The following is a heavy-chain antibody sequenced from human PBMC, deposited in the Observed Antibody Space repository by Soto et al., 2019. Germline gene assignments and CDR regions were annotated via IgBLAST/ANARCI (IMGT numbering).Heavy chain of an antibody. CDR2: IYSGGGT. V-gene: IGHV3-66*01. Sequence: EVRLVQSGGGLVQPGGSLRLSCAASLCIVSDNYMSWVRQAPGKGLEWVSLIYSGGGTDYAESVKGRFTISRDNSKNTLYLQMSSLKAEDTGIYYCATRMTTAPYWGQGTVVTVSS. CDR1: LCIVSDNY. D-gene: IGHD4-17*01. J-gene: IGHJ4*02. CDR3: ATRMTTAPY.